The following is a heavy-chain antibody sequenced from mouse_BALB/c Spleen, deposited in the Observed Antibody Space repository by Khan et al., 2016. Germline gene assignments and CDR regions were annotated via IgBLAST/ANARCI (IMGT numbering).Heavy chain of an antibody. D-gene: IGHD2-9*01. CDR1: GYSITSGYS. CDR3: ARPTMVTTGGFAY. V-gene: IGHV3-1*02. CDR2: IHYSGST. Sequence: EVQLQESGPDLVKPSQSLSLTCTVTGYSITSGYSWHWIRQFPGNKLEWMGYIHYSGSTNYNPSLKRRISITRDTSKHQFFLQLNSVTTEDTSTYYYARPTMVTTGGFAYWCQGTLVTVSA. J-gene: IGHJ3*01.